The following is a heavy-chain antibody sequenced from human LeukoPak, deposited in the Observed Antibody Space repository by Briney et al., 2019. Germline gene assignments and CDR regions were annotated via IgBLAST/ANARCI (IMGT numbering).Heavy chain of an antibody. CDR2: ISGSGGST. CDR1: GFTFISYA. Sequence: GGSLRLSCAASGFTFISYAMSWVRQAPGKGLEWVSAISGSGGSTYYADSVKGRFTISRDNSKNTLYLQMNSLRAEDTAVYYCAKVGGRYYYYYYYMDVWGKGTTVTVSS. CDR3: AKVGGRYYYYYYYMDV. D-gene: IGHD3-16*01. J-gene: IGHJ6*03. V-gene: IGHV3-23*01.